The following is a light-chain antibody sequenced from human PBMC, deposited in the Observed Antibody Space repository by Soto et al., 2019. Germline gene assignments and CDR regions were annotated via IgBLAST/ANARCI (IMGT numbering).Light chain of an antibody. J-gene: IGKJ1*01. CDR2: GAS. Sequence: EIVLTQSPGTLSLSPGERATLSCRASQSVSSSYLAWYQQKPGQAPRLLIYGASSRATGIPDRFSDSGSGTDFTLTISILEPEGFAVYYCQQYCSSRTFGQDKKVEIK. CDR3: QQYCSSRT. CDR1: QSVSSSY. V-gene: IGKV3-20*01.